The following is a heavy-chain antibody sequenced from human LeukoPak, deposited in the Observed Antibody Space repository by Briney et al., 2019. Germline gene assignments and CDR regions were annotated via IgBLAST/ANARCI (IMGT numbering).Heavy chain of an antibody. CDR3: ARDRDWYSFDS. D-gene: IGHD6-19*01. V-gene: IGHV3-7*03. Sequence: PGGSLRLSCTASGFTFSTYWMDWIRQAPGKGLEWVANIKQDGSEKYYVDSVKGRFTISRDNAKNSLYLQMNSLRAEDTAVYYCARDRDWYSFDSWGQGTLVTVSS. CDR2: IKQDGSEK. CDR1: GFTFSTYW. J-gene: IGHJ5*01.